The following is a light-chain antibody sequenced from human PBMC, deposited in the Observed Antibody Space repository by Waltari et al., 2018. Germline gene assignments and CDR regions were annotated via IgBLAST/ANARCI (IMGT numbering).Light chain of an antibody. J-gene: IGLJ1*01. Sequence: QSALTQPASVSGSPGQSITISCTGTSSDVGGYNYVSWYHQHPGKAPKLMIYDVSNRPSGVSNRFSGSKSGNTASLTISGLQAEDEADYYYSSYTSSSTLYVFGTGTKVTVL. CDR1: SSDVGGYNY. V-gene: IGLV2-14*03. CDR2: DVS. CDR3: SSYTSSSTLYV.